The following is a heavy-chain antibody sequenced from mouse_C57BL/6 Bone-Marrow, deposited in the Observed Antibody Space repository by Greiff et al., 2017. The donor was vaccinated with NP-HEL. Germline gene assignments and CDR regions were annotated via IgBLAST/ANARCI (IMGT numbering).Heavy chain of an antibody. V-gene: IGHV10-1*01. CDR1: GFSFNTYA. Sequence: EVQVVESGGGLVQPKGSLTLSCAASGFSFNTYAMNWVRQAPGTGLEWFARIRSKSNNYATYYADSVQERFTISRDDSESMLYLQMNNLKTEDTAMYYCVGGFDYWGQGTTLTVSS. CDR2: IRSKSNNYAT. J-gene: IGHJ2*01. CDR3: VGGFDY.